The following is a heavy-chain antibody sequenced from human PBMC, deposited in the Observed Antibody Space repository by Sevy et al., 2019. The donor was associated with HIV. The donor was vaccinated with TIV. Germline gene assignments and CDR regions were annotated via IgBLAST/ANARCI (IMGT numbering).Heavy chain of an antibody. CDR2: INHSGST. D-gene: IGHD3-10*01. Sequence: SETLSLTCAVYGGSFSGYYWSWIRQPPGKGLEWIGEINHSGSTNYNPSLKSRVTISVDTSKNQFSLKLSSMTAADTAVYYCARGGRITMVRGVYNYYYYYGMDVWGQGTTVTVSS. CDR1: GGSFSGYY. V-gene: IGHV4-34*01. CDR3: ARGGRITMVRGVYNYYYYYGMDV. J-gene: IGHJ6*02.